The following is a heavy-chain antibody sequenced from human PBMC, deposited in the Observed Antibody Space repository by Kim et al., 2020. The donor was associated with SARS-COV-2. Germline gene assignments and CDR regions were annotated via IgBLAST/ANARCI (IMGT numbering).Heavy chain of an antibody. V-gene: IGHV1-46*01. CDR2: INPSGGST. CDR1: GYTFTSYY. CDR3: ARPASSGDLSRNYGMDV. D-gene: IGHD3-22*01. J-gene: IGHJ6*02. Sequence: ASVKVSCKASGYTFTSYYMHWVRQAPGQGLEWMGIINPSGGSTSYAQKFQGRVTMTRDTSTSTVYMELSSLRTEETAVYYCARPASSGDLSRNYGMDVWGQGTTVTVSS.